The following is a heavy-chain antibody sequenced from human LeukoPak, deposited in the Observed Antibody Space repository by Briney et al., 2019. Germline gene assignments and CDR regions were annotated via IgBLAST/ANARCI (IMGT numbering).Heavy chain of an antibody. D-gene: IGHD3-22*01. V-gene: IGHV4-4*02. CDR1: GGSISSSNW. J-gene: IGHJ4*02. CDR2: IYHSGST. CDR3: ARSLVYYYYDSSGYALDY. Sequence: SGTLSLTCAVSGGSISSSNWWSWVRQPPGKGLEWIGEIYHSGSTNYNPSLKSRVTISVDKSKNQFSLKLSSVTAADTAVYYCARSLVYYYYDSSGYALDYWGQGTLVTVSS.